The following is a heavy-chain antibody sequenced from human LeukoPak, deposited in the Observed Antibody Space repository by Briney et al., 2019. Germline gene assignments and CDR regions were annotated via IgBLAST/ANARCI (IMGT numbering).Heavy chain of an antibody. D-gene: IGHD3-22*01. CDR1: GGSISSLNW. Sequence: PSETLSLTCAVSGGSISSLNWWSWVRQPPEKGLEWIGEIHHSGSTNYNPSLRSRVTISVDKSKNQFSLKLTSVSAADTAVYYCARRDYYDSTGYYPTLYWGQGTLVTVSS. V-gene: IGHV4-4*02. CDR3: ARRDYYDSTGYYPTLY. J-gene: IGHJ4*02. CDR2: IHHSGST.